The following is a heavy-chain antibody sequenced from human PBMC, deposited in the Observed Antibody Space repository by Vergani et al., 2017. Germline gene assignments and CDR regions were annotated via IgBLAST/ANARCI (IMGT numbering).Heavy chain of an antibody. D-gene: IGHD2-21*01. V-gene: IGHV1-46*02. CDR3: ARSIGYXAGATCRAYYFDH. CDR2: LNPTTGHT. J-gene: IGHJ5*02. CDR1: GYIFKNYY. Sequence: VQLVQSGAEVRKPGASVTVSCTASGYIFKNYYIHWLRQAPGQAFEWMGILNPTTGHTTSAQKFRGRVDMTRDPSTDTSTRTVQMTLSSLRSEDTAVYYCARSIGYXAGATCRAYYFDHWGQGTRVTVSS.